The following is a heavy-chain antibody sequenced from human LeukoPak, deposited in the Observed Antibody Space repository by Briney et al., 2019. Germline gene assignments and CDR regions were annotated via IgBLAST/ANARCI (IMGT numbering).Heavy chain of an antibody. J-gene: IGHJ4*02. D-gene: IGHD3-3*01. V-gene: IGHV1-8*01. CDR3: ARGASRSFDS. CDR2: MNANSGNT. CDR1: GYTFTSYD. Sequence: ASVKVSCKASGYTFTSYDINWVRQATGQGLEWMGWMNANSGNTGYAQKFQGRVTMTRDTSISTAYMEVSSLRSEDTAVYYCARGASRSFDSWGRGTLVSVSS.